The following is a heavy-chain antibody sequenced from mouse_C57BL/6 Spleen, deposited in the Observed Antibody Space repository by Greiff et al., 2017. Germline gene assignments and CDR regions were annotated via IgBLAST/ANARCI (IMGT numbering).Heavy chain of an antibody. D-gene: IGHD3-2*02. J-gene: IGHJ2*01. Sequence: LVEPGASVKIPCKASGYTFTDYNMDWVKQSHGKSLEWIGDINPNNGGTIYNQKFKGKATLTVDKSSSTAYMELRSLTSEDTAVYYCARTLDSSGYVGEYYFDYWGQGTTLTVSS. CDR1: GYTFTDYN. CDR2: INPNNGGT. CDR3: ARTLDSSGYVGEYYFDY. V-gene: IGHV1-18*01.